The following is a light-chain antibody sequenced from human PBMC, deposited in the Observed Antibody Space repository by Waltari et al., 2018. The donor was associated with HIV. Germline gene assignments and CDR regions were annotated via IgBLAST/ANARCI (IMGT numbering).Light chain of an antibody. Sequence: LSQPPSLSAALAQNVTISCSGSYSNIWSNNVHWYEPSPGTAPKLLISDMNKRPSGIPDRFSGSKSGTSATLAISGLQAEDEADYYCGSCEGSLKAYVFGGGTKLTVL. V-gene: IGLV1-51*01. CDR3: GSCEGSLKAYV. CDR2: DMN. CDR1: YSNIWSNN. J-gene: IGLJ3*02.